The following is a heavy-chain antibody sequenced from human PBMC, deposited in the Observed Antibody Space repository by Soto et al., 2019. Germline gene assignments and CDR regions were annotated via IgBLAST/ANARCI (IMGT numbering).Heavy chain of an antibody. CDR2: INPNSGGT. CDR3: ARDRGSSSPYYYYYGMDV. V-gene: IGHV1-2*04. J-gene: IGHJ6*02. CDR1: GYTFTGYY. D-gene: IGHD6-6*01. Sequence: ASVKVSCKASGYTFTGYYMHWVRQAPGQGLEWMGWINPNSGGTNYAQKFQGWVTMTRDTSISTAYMELSRLRSDDTAVYYCARDRGSSSPYYYYYGMDVWGQGITVNV.